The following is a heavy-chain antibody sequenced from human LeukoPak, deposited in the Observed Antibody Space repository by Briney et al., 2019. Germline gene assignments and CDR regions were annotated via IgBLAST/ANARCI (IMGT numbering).Heavy chain of an antibody. CDR3: AKVIYYGSEDVDY. J-gene: IGHJ4*01. V-gene: IGHV3-23*01. CDR2: VTGSGGDT. D-gene: IGHD3-10*01. Sequence: GGSLRLSCAASGFTFSNYAMSWVRQTPGKGLECVSVVTGSGGDTYYTGSVNGRLTISRDNSKNTLYLQLNSLRAEDTAVYYCAKVIYYGSEDVDYWGQGTLVTVSS. CDR1: GFTFSNYA.